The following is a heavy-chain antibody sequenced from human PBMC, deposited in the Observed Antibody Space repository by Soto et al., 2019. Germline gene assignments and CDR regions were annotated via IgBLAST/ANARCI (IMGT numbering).Heavy chain of an antibody. CDR2: INAGNGNT. V-gene: IGHV1-3*01. J-gene: IGHJ5*02. CDR3: ARARGRGTSNWFDP. Sequence: ASVKVSCKASGYTFTSHAMHWVRQAPGQRLEWMGWINAGNGNTKYSQKFQGRVTITRDTSASTAYMELSSLRSEDTAVYYCARARGRGTSNWFDPWGQGTLVTVSS. CDR1: GYTFTSHA.